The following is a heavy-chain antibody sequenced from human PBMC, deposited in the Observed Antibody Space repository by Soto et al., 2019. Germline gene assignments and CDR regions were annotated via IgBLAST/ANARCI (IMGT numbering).Heavy chain of an antibody. J-gene: IGHJ4*02. CDR1: GFTFSDYY. D-gene: IGHD3-3*01. CDR3: ARDPGGTDFAEWPYYFDY. Sequence: GGSLRLSCAASGFTFSDYYMSWIRQAPGKGLEWVSYISSSGSTIYYADSVKGRFTISRDNAKNSLYLQMNSLRAEDTAVYYCARDPGGTDFAEWPYYFDYWGQGTLVTVSS. V-gene: IGHV3-11*04. CDR2: ISSSGSTI.